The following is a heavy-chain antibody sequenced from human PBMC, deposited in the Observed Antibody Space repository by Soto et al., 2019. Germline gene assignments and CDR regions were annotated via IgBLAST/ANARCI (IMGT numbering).Heavy chain of an antibody. CDR3: ARHGSH. J-gene: IGHJ4*02. V-gene: IGHV4-39*01. CDR2: IYFSGTT. Sequence: NPSETLSLTCNVSGVSISDTSYYWGWIRQPPGKGLEWIGTIYFSGTTFYNPSLKSRLTISVDTSKNQFSLRLSSVTAADTALYYCARHGSHWGQGTLVTVSS. CDR1: GVSISDTSYY.